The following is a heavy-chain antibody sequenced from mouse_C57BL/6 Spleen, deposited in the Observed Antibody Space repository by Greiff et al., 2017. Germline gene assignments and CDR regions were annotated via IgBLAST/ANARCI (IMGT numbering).Heavy chain of an antibody. CDR2: IDPSDSYT. V-gene: IGHV1-50*01. Sequence: QVQLQQSGAELVKPGASVKLSCKASGYTFTSYWMQWVKQRPGQGLEWIGEIDPSDSYTNYNQKFKGKATLTVDTSSSTAYMQLSSLTSEDSAVYYCARGRLGRGDYFDYWGQGTTLTVSS. CDR3: ARGRLGRGDYFDY. D-gene: IGHD4-1*01. J-gene: IGHJ2*01. CDR1: GYTFTSYW.